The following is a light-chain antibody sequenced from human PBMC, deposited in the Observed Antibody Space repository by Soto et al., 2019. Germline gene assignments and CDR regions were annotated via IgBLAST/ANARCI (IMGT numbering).Light chain of an antibody. CDR1: QSVRSN. V-gene: IGKV3-15*01. J-gene: IGKJ1*01. CDR2: GAS. CDR3: QQYNNWPRT. Sequence: EILMTHSPGTLSVSPGEGATLSCRASQSVRSNVAWYQQRPGQAPRLLIYGASTRATGVPARFSGSGSGTEFTLTISSLQSEDFAVYHCQQYNNWPRTFGQGTKV.